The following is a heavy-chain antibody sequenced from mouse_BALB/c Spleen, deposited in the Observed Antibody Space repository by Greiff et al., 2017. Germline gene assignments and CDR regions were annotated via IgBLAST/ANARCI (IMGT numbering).Heavy chain of an antibody. D-gene: IGHD1-1*02. CDR3: ARWYANYYAMDY. V-gene: IGHV1S81*02. J-gene: IGHJ4*01. Sequence: VQLQHPGAELVKPGASVKLSCKASGYTFTSYWMHWVKQRPGQGLEWIGEINPSNGRTNYNEKFKSKATLTVDKSSSTAYMELRSLTSEDTAVYYCARWYANYYAMDYWGQGTSVTVSS. CDR1: GYTFTSYW. CDR2: INPSNGRT.